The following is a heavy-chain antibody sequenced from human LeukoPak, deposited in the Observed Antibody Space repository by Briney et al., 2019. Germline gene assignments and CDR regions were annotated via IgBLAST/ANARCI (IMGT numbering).Heavy chain of an antibody. CDR3: ARESLTSYYYYGMDV. CDR2: IYYSGSN. Sequence: SETLSLTCTVSGGSISSGDYYWSWIRQPPGKGLEWIGYIYYSGSNYYNPSLKSRVTISVDTSKNQFSLKLSSVTAEDTAVYCCARESLTSYYYYGMDVWGKGTTVTVSS. D-gene: IGHD3-9*01. J-gene: IGHJ6*04. CDR1: GGSISSGDYY. V-gene: IGHV4-30-4*01.